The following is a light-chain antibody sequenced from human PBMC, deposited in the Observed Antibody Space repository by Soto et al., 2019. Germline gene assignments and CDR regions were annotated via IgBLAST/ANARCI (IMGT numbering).Light chain of an antibody. J-gene: IGKJ5*01. CDR1: QSVSSY. CDR3: QQRSNWPIT. Sequence: EIMFTQSPATLSLSPGERATLYCRASQSVSSYLAWYQQKPGQAPRLLIYDASNRATGIPARFSGSGSGTDFTLTISSLEPEDFAVYYCQQRSNWPITFGQGTRLEI. CDR2: DAS. V-gene: IGKV3-11*01.